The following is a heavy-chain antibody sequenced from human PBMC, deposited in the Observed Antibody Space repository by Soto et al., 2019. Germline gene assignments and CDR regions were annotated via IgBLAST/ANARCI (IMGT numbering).Heavy chain of an antibody. J-gene: IGHJ5*02. CDR1: GVSISSSSYY. CDR2: IYYSGST. V-gene: IGHV4-39*01. Sequence: SETLSLTCTVSGVSISSSSYYWGWIHQPPGKGLEWIGSIYYSGSTYYNPSLKSRVAISVDTSKNQFSLKLSSVTAADTAVYYCARHSYYYGSTYGRWLDPWGQGTLVTVSS. CDR3: ARHSYYYGSTYGRWLDP. D-gene: IGHD3-10*01.